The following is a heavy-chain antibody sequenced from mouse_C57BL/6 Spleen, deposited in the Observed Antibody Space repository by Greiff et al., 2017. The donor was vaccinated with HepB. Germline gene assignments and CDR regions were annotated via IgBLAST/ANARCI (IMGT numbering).Heavy chain of an antibody. V-gene: IGHV1-59*01. CDR2: IDPSDSYT. D-gene: IGHD4-1*01. Sequence: QVQLQQPGAELVRPGTSVKLSCKASGYTFTSYWMHWVKQRPGQGLEWIGVIDPSDSYTNYNQKFKGKATLTVDTSSSTAYMQLSSLTSEDSAVYYCARSDWDGDDYWGQGTTLTVSS. CDR3: ARSDWDGDDY. J-gene: IGHJ2*01. CDR1: GYTFTSYW.